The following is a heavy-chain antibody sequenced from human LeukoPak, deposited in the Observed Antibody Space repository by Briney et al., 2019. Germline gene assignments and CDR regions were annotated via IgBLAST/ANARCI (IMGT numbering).Heavy chain of an antibody. CDR1: GFTFSSYW. CDR2: IKHAGSEK. CDR3: ARVEWELLHDY. V-gene: IGHV3-7*01. Sequence: GGSLRLSCAASGFTFSSYWMSWFRQAPGKGLEWVANIKHAGSEKYYVDSVKGRFTISRVNAKNSLYPQMNSQRAEDKAVYYCARVEWELLHDYWGQGTLVTVSS. J-gene: IGHJ4*02. D-gene: IGHD1-26*01.